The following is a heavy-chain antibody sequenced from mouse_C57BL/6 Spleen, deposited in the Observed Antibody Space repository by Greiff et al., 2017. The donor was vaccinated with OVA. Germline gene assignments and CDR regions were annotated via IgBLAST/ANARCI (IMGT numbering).Heavy chain of an antibody. Sequence: QVQLQQPGAELVRPGSSVKLSCKASGYTFTSSWMHWVKQRPIQGLEWIGNIDPSDSETHYTQKFKDKATLTVDKSSSTAYMQLSSLSSEDSAVYYCARRTGENYAMDYWGQGTSVTVSS. V-gene: IGHV1-52*01. CDR2: IDPSDSET. CDR3: ARRTGENYAMDY. D-gene: IGHD4-1*01. CDR1: GYTFTSSW. J-gene: IGHJ4*01.